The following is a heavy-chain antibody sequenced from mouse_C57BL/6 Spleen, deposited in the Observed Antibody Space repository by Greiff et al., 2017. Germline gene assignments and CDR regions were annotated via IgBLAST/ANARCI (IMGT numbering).Heavy chain of an antibody. CDR1: GFTFSDYG. CDR3: ASDNYDVGFAY. J-gene: IGHJ3*01. V-gene: IGHV5-17*01. D-gene: IGHD2-12*01. Sequence: DVKLVESGGGLVKPGGSLKLSCEASGFTFSDYGMHWVRQAPEKGLEWVAYISSGSSTSYYADTVKGRFTFSRDNAKNTLFLQMTSLRSEDTYRYYCASDNYDVGFAYWGQGTLVTVSA. CDR2: ISSGSSTS.